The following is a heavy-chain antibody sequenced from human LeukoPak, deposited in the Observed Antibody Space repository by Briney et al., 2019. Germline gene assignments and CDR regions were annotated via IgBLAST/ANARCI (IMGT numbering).Heavy chain of an antibody. CDR3: ARDRREGGHYYGPSNY. V-gene: IGHV1-18*01. J-gene: IGHJ4*02. Sequence: GASVKVSCKASGYTFTSYGISWVRQAPGQGLEWMGWISAYNGNTNYAQKLQGRVTMTTDTSTSTAYMELRSLRSDDTAVYYCARDRREGGHYYGPSNYWGQGTLVTVSS. CDR1: GYTFTSYG. D-gene: IGHD3-22*01. CDR2: ISAYNGNT.